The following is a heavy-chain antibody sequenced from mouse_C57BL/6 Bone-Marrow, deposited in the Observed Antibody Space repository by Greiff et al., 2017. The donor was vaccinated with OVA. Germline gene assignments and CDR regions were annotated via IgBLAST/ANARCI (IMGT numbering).Heavy chain of an antibody. CDR3: ARRSGVRRSWFAY. J-gene: IGHJ3*01. Sequence: QVQLKQSGAELMKPGASVKLSCKATGYTFTGYWMEWVKQRPGHGLEWIGEILPVSGSTNYNEKFTGKATLTAATSSNTAYMQLSSMTTEDSAIDYCARRSGVRRSWFAYWGQGTLVTVSA. V-gene: IGHV1-9*01. D-gene: IGHD2-14*01. CDR1: GYTFTGYW. CDR2: ILPVSGST.